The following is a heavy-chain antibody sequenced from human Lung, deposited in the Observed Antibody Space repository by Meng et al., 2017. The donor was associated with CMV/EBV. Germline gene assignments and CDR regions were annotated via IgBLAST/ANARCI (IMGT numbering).Heavy chain of an antibody. Sequence: GEFLKIFRAAFGITFSTYAVSRVRQASGKGLEWGSGISDGGGSTYYADPVNGRFTIARDNSKNTSDLQMNSLRVEDTAVYYCAKEGPTAFSGTELSLDYWGHGTXVTVSS. CDR3: AKEGPTAFSGTELSLDY. CDR2: ISDGGGST. V-gene: IGHV3-23*01. CDR1: GITFSTYA. D-gene: IGHD1-1*01. J-gene: IGHJ4*01.